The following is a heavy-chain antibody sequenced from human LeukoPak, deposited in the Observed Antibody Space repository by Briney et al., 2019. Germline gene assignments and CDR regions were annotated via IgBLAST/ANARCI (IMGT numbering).Heavy chain of an antibody. CDR2: IDPSDSYT. D-gene: IGHD1-1*01. J-gene: IGHJ4*02. CDR1: GYSFTSYW. V-gene: IGHV5-10-1*01. CDR3: ARYTTGDFDY. Sequence: GESFKISCKGSGYSFTSYWIGWVRQMPGKGLEWMGRIDPSDSYTNYSASFQGHVTISADKSISTAYLQWSSLKASDTAMYYCARYTTGDFDYWGQGTLVTVSS.